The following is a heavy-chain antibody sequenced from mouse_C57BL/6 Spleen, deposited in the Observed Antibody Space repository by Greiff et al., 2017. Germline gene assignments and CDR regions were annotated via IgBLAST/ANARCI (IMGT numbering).Heavy chain of an antibody. CDR1: GYTFTSYW. D-gene: IGHD1-1*01. J-gene: IGHJ2*01. CDR3: AITVVEGY. Sequence: QVQLQQPGAELVKPGASVKLSCKASGYTFTSYWMQWVKQRPGQGLEWIGEIDPSDSYTNYNQKFKGKATLTVDTSSSTAYMQLSSLTSVDSAVYYCAITVVEGYWGQGTTLTVSS. CDR2: IDPSDSYT. V-gene: IGHV1-50*01.